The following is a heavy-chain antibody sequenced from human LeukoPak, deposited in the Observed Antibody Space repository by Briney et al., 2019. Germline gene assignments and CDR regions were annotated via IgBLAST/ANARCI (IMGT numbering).Heavy chain of an antibody. V-gene: IGHV1-69*13. Sequence: SVKVSCKASGGTFSSYAISWVRQAPGQGLEWMGGIIPIFGTANYAQKFQGRVTITVDESTSTAYMELSSLRSEDTAVYYCASVDTGARVYYYYGMDVWGQGTTVTVSS. J-gene: IGHJ6*02. CDR3: ASVDTGARVYYYYGMDV. CDR1: GGTFSSYA. D-gene: IGHD5-18*01. CDR2: IIPIFGTA.